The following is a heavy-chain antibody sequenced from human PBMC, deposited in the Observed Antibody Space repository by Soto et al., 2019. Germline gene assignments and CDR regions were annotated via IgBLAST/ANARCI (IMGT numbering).Heavy chain of an antibody. CDR3: ARGWPYYYDSSGYFDY. CDR1: GGSISSYY. V-gene: IGHV4-59*01. CDR2: IYYSGST. J-gene: IGHJ4*02. Sequence: PSQTLSLTCTVSGGSISSYYWSWIRQPPGKGLEWIGYIYYSGSTNYNPSLKSRVTISVDTSKNQFSLKLSSVTAADTAVYYCARGWPYYYDSSGYFDYWGQGTLVTVSS. D-gene: IGHD3-22*01.